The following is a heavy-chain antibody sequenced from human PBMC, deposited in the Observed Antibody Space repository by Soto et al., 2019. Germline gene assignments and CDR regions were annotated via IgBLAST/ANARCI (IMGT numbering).Heavy chain of an antibody. J-gene: IGHJ3*02. D-gene: IGHD3-3*01. V-gene: IGHV4-4*02. Sequence: QVQLQESGPGLVKPSGTLSLTCAVSGDSISSSKWWSWVRQPPGKGLEWIGEIYDTGTANYNPSLTSRVTISVDKSKNQFSLRLTSVPAADTAVYYCATPIFGVVTSWWNDAFAIWGQGTMVTVSS. CDR1: GDSISSSKW. CDR3: ATPIFGVVTSWWNDAFAI. CDR2: IYDTGTA.